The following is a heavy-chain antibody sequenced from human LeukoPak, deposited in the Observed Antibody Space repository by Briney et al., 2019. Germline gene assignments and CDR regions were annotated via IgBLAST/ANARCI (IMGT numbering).Heavy chain of an antibody. CDR3: ARPSAEYYYYGMDV. CDR2: INHSGST. D-gene: IGHD6-25*01. J-gene: IGHJ6*02. CDR1: GGSFSGYY. V-gene: IGHV4-34*01. Sequence: PSETLSLTCAVYGGSFSGYYWSWIRQPPGKGLEWIGEINHSGSTNYNPSLKSRVTISVDTSKNQFSLKLSSVTAADAAVYYCARPSAEYYYYGMDVWGQGTTVTVSS.